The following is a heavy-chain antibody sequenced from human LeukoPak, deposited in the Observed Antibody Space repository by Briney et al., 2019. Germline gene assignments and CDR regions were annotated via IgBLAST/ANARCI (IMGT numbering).Heavy chain of an antibody. CDR3: ARLPTVNDAFDI. CDR2: INPNSGGT. CDR1: GYTFTGYY. J-gene: IGHJ3*02. Sequence: GASVKVFCKASGYTFTGYYMHWVRQAPGQGLEWMGWINPNSGGTNYAQKFQGRVTMTRDTSISTAYMELSRLRSDDTAVYYCARLPTVNDAFDIWGQGTMVTVSS. D-gene: IGHD4-11*01. V-gene: IGHV1-2*02.